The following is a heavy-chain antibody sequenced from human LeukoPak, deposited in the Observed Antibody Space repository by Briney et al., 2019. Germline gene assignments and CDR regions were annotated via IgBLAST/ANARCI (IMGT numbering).Heavy chain of an antibody. Sequence: SGPTLVKPPQTPTLTCPFPGFSLSTTGVAGGWIPPPPRKALEWLALIYWSDDKRYSPSLKSRLTITKDTSKNQVVLTVTNMDPVDTATYYCAHRGGGSFDYWGQGTLVTVSS. D-gene: IGHD5-12*01. J-gene: IGHJ4*02. CDR3: AHRGGGSFDY. CDR2: IYWSDDK. CDR1: GFSLSTTGVA. V-gene: IGHV2-5*01.